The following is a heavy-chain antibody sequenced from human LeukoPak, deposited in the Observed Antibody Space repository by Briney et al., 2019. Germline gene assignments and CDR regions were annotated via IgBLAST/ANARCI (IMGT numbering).Heavy chain of an antibody. CDR2: IYYSGST. D-gene: IGHD3-10*01. CDR1: GGSIRSYY. CDR3: ARDRALWDAFDI. V-gene: IGHV4-59*01. J-gene: IGHJ3*02. Sequence: SETLSLTCTVSGGSIRSYYWSWIRQPPGKGLEWIGYIYYSGSTNYNPSLKSRVTISVDTSKNQFSLKLSSVTAADTAVYYCARDRALWDAFDIWGQGTMVTVSS.